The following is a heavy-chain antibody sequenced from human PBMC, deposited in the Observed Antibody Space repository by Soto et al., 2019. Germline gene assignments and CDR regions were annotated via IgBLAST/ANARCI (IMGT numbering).Heavy chain of an antibody. CDR3: ARRYCASDNCPLFYYFVDI. D-gene: IGHD2-21*02. Sequence: VQLVQSGAEVKKTGSSVKVSCKASGGTFNKFAFSWLRQAPGQGFEWMGGIIPVFRSANYAQRFRGRITITADEYTSTVYLYLNDLRAADTAVYYCARRYCASDNCPLFYYFVDIWGVGTTVTVSS. CDR1: GGTFNKFA. J-gene: IGHJ6*04. V-gene: IGHV1-69*01. CDR2: IIPVFRSA.